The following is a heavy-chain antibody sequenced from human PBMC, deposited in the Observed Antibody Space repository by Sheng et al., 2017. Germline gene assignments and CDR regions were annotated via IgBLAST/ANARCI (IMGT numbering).Heavy chain of an antibody. CDR3: ASEGYSYGKGCYDP. V-gene: IGHV4-39*07. Sequence: QLQLQESGPGLVKPSETLSLTCTVSGGSISSSSYYWGWIRQPPGKGLEWIGSIYYSGSTYYNPSLKSRVTISVDTSKNQFSLKLSSVTAADTAVYYCASEGYSYGKGCYDPWGQGTLVHRLL. J-gene: IGHJ5*02. CDR2: IYYSGST. D-gene: IGHD5-18*01. CDR1: GGSISSSSYY.